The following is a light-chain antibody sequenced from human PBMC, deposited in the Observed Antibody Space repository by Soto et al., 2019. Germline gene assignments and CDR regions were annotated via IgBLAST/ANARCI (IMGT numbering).Light chain of an antibody. V-gene: IGKV3-15*01. Sequence: EIVMTQSPATLSVSPGERATLSCRASQSVSSNLAWYQQKPGQAPRLLIYGASTRATGIPARFSGSGSGTEFNLTISSLCPLLFAAYPCLQSNNSPPLTFGGGTKVEIK. CDR3: LQSNNSPPLT. CDR1: QSVSSN. J-gene: IGKJ4*01. CDR2: GAS.